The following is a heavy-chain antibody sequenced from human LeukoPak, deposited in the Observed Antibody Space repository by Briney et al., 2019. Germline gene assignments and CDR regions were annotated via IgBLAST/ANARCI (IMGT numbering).Heavy chain of an antibody. D-gene: IGHD6-25*01. CDR3: TRARRISGDYFDY. V-gene: IGHV3-49*04. J-gene: IGHJ4*02. CDR2: IRTNTYGGTT. CDR1: GFTFGDSP. Sequence: TGGSLRLSCTASGFTFGDSPMTWVRQAPGKGLEWVGYIRTNTYGGTTEHAASVKGRFTISRDDSNSIAYLQMNSLKTEDTAVYYCTRARRISGDYFDYWGQGTLVTVSS.